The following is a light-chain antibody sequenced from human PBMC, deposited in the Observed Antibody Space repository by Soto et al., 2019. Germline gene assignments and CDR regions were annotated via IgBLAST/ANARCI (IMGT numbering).Light chain of an antibody. CDR2: GAS. J-gene: IGKJ2*01. V-gene: IGKV3-20*01. CDR1: QSVSSSY. CDR3: HYHSSPFQT. Sequence: EIVLTQSPGTLSLSPGERATLSCRASQSVSSSYLAWYQQKPGQAPRLLIYGASSRATGIPDRFGGSGSGTDFTLSISRLEPEDFAVYYCHYHSSPFQTFGQGTKLEIK.